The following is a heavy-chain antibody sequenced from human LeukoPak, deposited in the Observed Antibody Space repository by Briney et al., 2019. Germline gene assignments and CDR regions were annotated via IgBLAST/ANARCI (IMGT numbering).Heavy chain of an antibody. J-gene: IGHJ6*02. CDR3: ARGPPGGYYYYYGMDV. CDR2: MNPNSGNT. CDR1: GYTFTSYD. Sequence: ASVKVSCKASGYTFTSYDINWVRQATGQGLEWMGWMNPNSGNTGYAQKFQGRVTMTRNTSISTAYMELSSLRSEDTAVYYCARGPPGGYYYYYGMDVWGLGTTVTVSS. D-gene: IGHD4-23*01. V-gene: IGHV1-8*01.